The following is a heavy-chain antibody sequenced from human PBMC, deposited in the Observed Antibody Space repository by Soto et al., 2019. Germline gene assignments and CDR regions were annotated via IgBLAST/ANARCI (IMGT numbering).Heavy chain of an antibody. CDR2: MNPSSGNT. CDR1: GYTFTSYD. J-gene: IGHJ3*02. CDR3: ARRRYDFWSGYGPQGAFDI. D-gene: IGHD3-3*01. Sequence: ASVKVSCKASGYTFTSYDINWVRQATGQGLEWMGWMNPSSGNTGYAQKFQGRVTMTRNTSISTAYMELSSLRSEDTAVYYCARRRYDFWSGYGPQGAFDIWGQGTMVTVSS. V-gene: IGHV1-8*01.